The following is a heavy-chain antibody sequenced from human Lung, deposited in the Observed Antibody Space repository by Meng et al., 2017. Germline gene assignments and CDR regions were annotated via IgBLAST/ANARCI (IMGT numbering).Heavy chain of an antibody. CDR2: MSFDGAQI. J-gene: IGHJ2*01. Sequence: QVELVGSGGGLVQAGGSLRLSCAASGFTFNTYAMHWVRQAPGKGLEWVSLMSFDGAQIYYSDSVRGRFTISRDNSKNTLYLQMNSLRAEDTAVYYCARDKPPNDVWGRGTLVTVSS. V-gene: IGHV3-30*01. CDR3: ARDKPPNDV. CDR1: GFTFNTYA.